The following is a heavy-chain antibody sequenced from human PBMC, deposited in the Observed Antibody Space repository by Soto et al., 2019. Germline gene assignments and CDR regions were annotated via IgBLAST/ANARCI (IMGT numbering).Heavy chain of an antibody. CDR2: ISYRGST. Sequence: LSLICTVSAGSITTSYWSWIRQPLGKALEWIGYISYRGSTNYNPSLKSRLTISIDTSKSQISLKLTSMTTADTAVYYCASSGIVGREVNTWFDPWGQGTLVTVSS. D-gene: IGHD3-22*01. V-gene: IGHV4-59*01. CDR1: AGSITTSY. J-gene: IGHJ5*02. CDR3: ASSGIVGREVNTWFDP.